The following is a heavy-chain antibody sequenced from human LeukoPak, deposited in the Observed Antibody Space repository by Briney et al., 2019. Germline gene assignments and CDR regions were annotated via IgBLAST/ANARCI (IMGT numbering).Heavy chain of an antibody. J-gene: IGHJ4*02. CDR2: ISGSGGST. CDR3: AKDGSKTVAGTYFDY. Sequence: GGSLRLSCAASGFTFSSYAMSWVRQAPGKGLEWVSAISGSGGSTYYADSVKGRFTISRDNSKNTLYLHMNRLRAEDTAVYYCAKDGSKTVAGTYFDYWGQGTLVTVSS. D-gene: IGHD6-19*01. CDR1: GFTFSSYA. V-gene: IGHV3-23*01.